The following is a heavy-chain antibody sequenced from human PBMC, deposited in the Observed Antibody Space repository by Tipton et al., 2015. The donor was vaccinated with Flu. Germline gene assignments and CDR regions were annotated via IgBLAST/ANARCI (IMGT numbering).Heavy chain of an antibody. CDR3: ARSVAVAARGWFDP. J-gene: IGHJ5*02. CDR1: GGSISSYY. V-gene: IGHV4-59*01. D-gene: IGHD6-19*01. CDR2: IYYSGST. Sequence: QVQLVQSGPEVKPSETLSLTCTVSGGSISSYYWSWIRQPPGKGLEWIGYIYYSGSTNYNPSLKSRVTISVDTSKNQFSLKLSSVTAADTAVYYCARSVAVAARGWFDPWGQGTLVTVSS.